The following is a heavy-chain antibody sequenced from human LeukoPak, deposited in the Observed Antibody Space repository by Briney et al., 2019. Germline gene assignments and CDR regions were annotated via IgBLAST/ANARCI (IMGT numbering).Heavy chain of an antibody. CDR2: IYTSGST. J-gene: IGHJ3*02. D-gene: IGHD3-22*01. CDR1: GGSISSYY. Sequence: SETLSLTCTVSGGSISSYYWSWIRQPAGKGLEWIGRIYTSGSTNYNPSLKSRVAMSVDTSKNQFSLKLSSVTAADTAVYYCARIVVYDSSGYYYGAFDIWGQGTMVTVSS. CDR3: ARIVVYDSSGYYYGAFDI. V-gene: IGHV4-4*07.